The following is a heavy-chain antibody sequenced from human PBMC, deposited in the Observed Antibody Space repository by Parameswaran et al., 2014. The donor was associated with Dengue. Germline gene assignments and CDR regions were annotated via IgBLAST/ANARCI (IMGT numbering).Heavy chain of an antibody. V-gene: IGHV1-46*01. CDR3: ARTRSIAAAGGYYYGMTS. D-gene: IGHD6-13*01. Sequence: WVRQAPGQGLEWMGIINPSGGSTSYAQRFQGRVTMTRDTSTSTVYMELSSLRSEDTAVYYCARTRSIAAAGGYYYGMTSG. CDR2: INPSGGST. J-gene: IGHJ6*01.